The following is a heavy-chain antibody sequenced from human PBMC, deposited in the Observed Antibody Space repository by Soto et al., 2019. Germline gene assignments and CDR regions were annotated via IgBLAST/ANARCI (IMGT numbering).Heavy chain of an antibody. CDR3: ASASTDFRGAFDI. Sequence: QVQLVQSGAEVKKPGSSVKVSCKASGGTFSSYVISWVRQAPGQGLEWMGGIIPIFGTVNYAQKFQGRVTITADESTSTAYMELSSLRSEDTAVYYCASASTDFRGAFDIWGQGTMVTVSS. D-gene: IGHD3-3*01. CDR1: GGTFSSYV. V-gene: IGHV1-69*01. J-gene: IGHJ3*02. CDR2: IIPIFGTV.